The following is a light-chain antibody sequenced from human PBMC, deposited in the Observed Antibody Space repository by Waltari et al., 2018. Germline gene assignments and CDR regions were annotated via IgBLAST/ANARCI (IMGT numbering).Light chain of an antibody. CDR1: GSDVGPYNY. J-gene: IGLJ2*01. CDR3: SSYTTTRVI. CDR2: DFT. Sequence: QSALTQPASVSGSPGQSITISCSGVGSDVGPYNYVSWYQQHPGKAPKVIIYDFTNRPAGVPDRFSGSKSGNTASLTISGVQAEDEADYYCSSYTTTRVIFGGGTKVTVL. V-gene: IGLV2-14*03.